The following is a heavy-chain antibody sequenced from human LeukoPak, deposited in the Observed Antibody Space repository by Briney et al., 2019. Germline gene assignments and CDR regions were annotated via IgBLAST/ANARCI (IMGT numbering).Heavy chain of an antibody. CDR3: ARGLSSSSWYSRGGPYYFDY. V-gene: IGHV4-34*01. CDR2: INHSGST. J-gene: IGHJ4*02. D-gene: IGHD6-13*01. CDR1: GGSFSGYY. Sequence: PSETLSLTCAVYGGSFSGYYWSWIRQPPGKGLEWIGEINHSGSTNYNPSLKSRVTISVDTSKNQFSLKLSSVTAADTAVYYCARGLSSSSWYSRGGPYYFDYWGQGTLVTVSS.